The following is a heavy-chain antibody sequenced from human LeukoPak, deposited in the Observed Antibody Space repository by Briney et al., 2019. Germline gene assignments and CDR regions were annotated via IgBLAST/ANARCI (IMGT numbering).Heavy chain of an antibody. V-gene: IGHV3-7*03. CDR2: IKEDGSEK. CDR3: AKDIVVVPAALDY. D-gene: IGHD2-2*01. Sequence: GGSLRLSCAASGFTFSSYWMSWVRQAPGKGLEWVANIKEDGSEKYYVDSVKGRFTISRDNSEDTLYLQMNSLRAEDTAVYYCAKDIVVVPAALDYWGQGTLVTVSS. J-gene: IGHJ4*02. CDR1: GFTFSSYW.